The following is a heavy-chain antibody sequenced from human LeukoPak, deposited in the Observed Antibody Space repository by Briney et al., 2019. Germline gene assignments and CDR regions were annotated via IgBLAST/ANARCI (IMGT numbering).Heavy chain of an antibody. D-gene: IGHD3-9*01. CDR1: GFTFSMYG. Sequence: PGRSLRLSCAASGFTFSMYGMYWVRQAPGKGLEWVAVIWFDGSNKNYADSVKGRFTISRDNSKDTLYLQMNSLRAEDTAVYYCPRGNEILTGYSAFDPWGQGTLVTVSS. V-gene: IGHV3-33*07. CDR3: PRGNEILTGYSAFDP. CDR2: IWFDGSNK. J-gene: IGHJ5*02.